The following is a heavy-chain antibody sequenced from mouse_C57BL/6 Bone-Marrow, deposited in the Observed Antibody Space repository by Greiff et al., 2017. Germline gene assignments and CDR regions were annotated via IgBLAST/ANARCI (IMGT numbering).Heavy chain of an antibody. V-gene: IGHV1-15*01. Sequence: QVQLQQSGAELVRPGASVTLSCKASGYTFTDYEMHWVKQTPVHGLEWIGAIDPETGGTAYNQKFQGKAILTADKSSSTAYMELRSLTSEDSAVYYCTRRRYYYGSSPFAYWGQGTLVTVSA. CDR2: IDPETGGT. CDR3: TRRRYYYGSSPFAY. J-gene: IGHJ3*01. CDR1: GYTFTDYE. D-gene: IGHD1-1*01.